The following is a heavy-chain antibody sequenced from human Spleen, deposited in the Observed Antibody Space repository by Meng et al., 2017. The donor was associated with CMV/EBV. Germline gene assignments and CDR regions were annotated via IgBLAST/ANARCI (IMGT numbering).Heavy chain of an antibody. V-gene: IGHV3-20*04. CDR2: INWNGGST. J-gene: IGHJ6*02. CDR3: AKERGRGANYYGMDV. Sequence: GESLKISCAASGFTFDDYGMSWVRQAPGKGLEWVSGINWNGGSTGYADSVKGRFTISRDNSKNTLYLQMNSLRAEDTAVYYCAKERGRGANYYGMDVWGQGTTVTVSS. D-gene: IGHD3-10*01. CDR1: GFTFDDYG.